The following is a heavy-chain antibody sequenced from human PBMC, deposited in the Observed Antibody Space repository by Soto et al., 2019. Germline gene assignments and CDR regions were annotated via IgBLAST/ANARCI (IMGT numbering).Heavy chain of an antibody. V-gene: IGHV1-2*02. CDR2: INPATGAA. CDR1: GYPVTAYY. J-gene: IGHJ3*02. Sequence: QLHLVQSGAVVKKPGASVTVSCSASGYPVTAYYMHWVRQALGRGLGWMGGINPATGAAKYTQTFRGRVSLAWDAATGTVFMELCGPAPGDTAVFYCARGGGVGVAGSAAFEMWGQGTLVTVSS. D-gene: IGHD3-3*01. CDR3: ARGGGVGVAGSAAFEM.